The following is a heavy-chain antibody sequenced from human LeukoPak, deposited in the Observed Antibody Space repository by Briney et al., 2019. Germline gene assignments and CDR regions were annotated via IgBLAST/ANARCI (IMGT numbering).Heavy chain of an antibody. CDR1: GYTFTGYY. J-gene: IGHJ3*02. Sequence: ASVKVSCKASGYTFTGYYMHWVRQAPGQGLEWMGRINPNSGGTNYAQKFQGRVTMTRDTSISTAYMELSRLRPDDTAVYYCARSYNYDDAFDIWGQGTMVTVSS. V-gene: IGHV1-2*06. CDR2: INPNSGGT. D-gene: IGHD5-24*01. CDR3: ARSYNYDDAFDI.